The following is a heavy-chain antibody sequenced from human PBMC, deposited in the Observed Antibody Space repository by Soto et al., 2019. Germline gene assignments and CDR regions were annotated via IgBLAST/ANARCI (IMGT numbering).Heavy chain of an antibody. D-gene: IGHD3-22*01. Sequence: EVQLVESEGGLVQPGGSLRLSCAASGFTFSTYSVNWVRQAPGKGLEWVSYISSSSSPIYYADSVKGRFTISRDNAKNSVYLQMNSLRDEDTAVYYCARDGGGESSGSTHYYYYGMDVWGRGTPVTVSS. J-gene: IGHJ6*02. CDR1: GFTFSTYS. V-gene: IGHV3-48*02. CDR2: ISSSSSPI. CDR3: ARDGGGESSGSTHYYYYGMDV.